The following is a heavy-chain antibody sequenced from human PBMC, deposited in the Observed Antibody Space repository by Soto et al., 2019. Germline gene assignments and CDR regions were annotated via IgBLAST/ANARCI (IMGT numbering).Heavy chain of an antibody. Sequence: GGSLRLSCAASGFTFSSYAMSWVRQAPGKGLEWVSAISGSGGSTYYADSVKGRFTISRDNSKNTLYLQMNSLRAEDTAVYYCAKERHVLMVYAINPLDYWGQGTLVTVSS. CDR3: AKERHVLMVYAINPLDY. D-gene: IGHD2-8*01. V-gene: IGHV3-23*01. J-gene: IGHJ4*02. CDR2: ISGSGGST. CDR1: GFTFSSYA.